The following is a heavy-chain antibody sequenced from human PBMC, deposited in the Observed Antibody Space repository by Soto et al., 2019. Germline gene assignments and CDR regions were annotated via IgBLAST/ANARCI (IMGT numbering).Heavy chain of an antibody. V-gene: IGHV5-51*01. J-gene: IGHJ6*02. Sequence: GESLKISCKGSGYSFTSYWIAWVRQMPGKGLEWMGIINSGDSETRYSPSFQGQVTISADKSVSTAYLQWSSLKASDTAMYYCARHPRARYYYYGMDVWGQGTMVTVSS. CDR1: GYSFTSYW. CDR3: ARHPRARYYYYGMDV. CDR2: INSGDSET.